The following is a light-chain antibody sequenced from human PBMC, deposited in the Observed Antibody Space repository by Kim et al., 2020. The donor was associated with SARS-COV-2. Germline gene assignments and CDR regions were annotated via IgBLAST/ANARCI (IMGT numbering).Light chain of an antibody. CDR2: GKN. Sequence: SSELTQDPAVSVALGQTVRITCQGDSLRTHYASWYQQKPGQAPALVMYGKNNRPSGIPDRFSGSRSGNTASLTITESQAEDEADYYCYSRDSSGIHGVFGGGTKVTVL. V-gene: IGLV3-19*01. CDR3: YSRDSSGIHGV. CDR1: SLRTHY. J-gene: IGLJ2*01.